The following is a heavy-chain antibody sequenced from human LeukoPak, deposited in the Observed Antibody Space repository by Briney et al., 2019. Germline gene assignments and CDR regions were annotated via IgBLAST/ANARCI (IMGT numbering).Heavy chain of an antibody. V-gene: IGHV3-30*04. CDR3: ARDQEYDILTGYPGPYYYYGMDV. Sequence: GRSLRLSCAASGFTFSSYAMHWVRQAPGKGLERVAVISYDGSNKYYADSVKGRFTISRDNSKNTLYLQMNSLRAEDTAVYYCARDQEYDILTGYPGPYYYYGMDVWGQGTTVTVSS. CDR2: ISYDGSNK. D-gene: IGHD3-9*01. CDR1: GFTFSSYA. J-gene: IGHJ6*02.